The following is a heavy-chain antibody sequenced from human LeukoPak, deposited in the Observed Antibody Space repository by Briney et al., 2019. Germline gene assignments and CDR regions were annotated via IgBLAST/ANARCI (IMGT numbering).Heavy chain of an antibody. CDR1: GGSLSTYY. J-gene: IGHJ4*02. Sequence: SETLSLACTVSGGSLSTYYWNWIRQPPGKGLEWIGYIYYSGTTNYNPSLKSRVSISIDTSKRQFSLKLTSVTAADTAVYYCASFKTTYFDWWGQGTLVTVSS. D-gene: IGHD2/OR15-2a*01. CDR3: ASFKTTYFDW. V-gene: IGHV4-59*01. CDR2: IYYSGTT.